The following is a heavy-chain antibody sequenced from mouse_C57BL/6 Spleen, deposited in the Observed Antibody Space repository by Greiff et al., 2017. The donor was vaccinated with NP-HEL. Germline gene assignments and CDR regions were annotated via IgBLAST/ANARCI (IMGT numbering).Heavy chain of an antibody. CDR2: INPNNGGT. CDR1: GYTFTDYY. Sequence: EVQLQQSGPELVKPGASVKISCKASGYTFTDYYMNWVKQSHGKSLEWIGDINPNNGGTSYNQKFKGKATLTVDKSPSTAYMELRSLTSEDSAVYYCASGQAVDYFDYWGQGTTLTVSS. D-gene: IGHD6-1*01. CDR3: ASGQAVDYFDY. V-gene: IGHV1-26*01. J-gene: IGHJ2*01.